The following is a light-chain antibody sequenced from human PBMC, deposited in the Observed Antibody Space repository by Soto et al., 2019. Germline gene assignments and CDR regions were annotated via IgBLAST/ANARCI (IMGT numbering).Light chain of an antibody. CDR1: QSLSGNY. V-gene: IGKV3-20*01. J-gene: IGKJ1*01. Sequence: NVLTQSPGTLSLSPGERSTLSCRASQSLSGNYLAWYQQKPGQAPRVLIYRASIRATGISDRFSGSGSGTDFTLTISRLEPEDFAVYYCQHYGASPWTFGQGTTGDIK. CDR2: RAS. CDR3: QHYGASPWT.